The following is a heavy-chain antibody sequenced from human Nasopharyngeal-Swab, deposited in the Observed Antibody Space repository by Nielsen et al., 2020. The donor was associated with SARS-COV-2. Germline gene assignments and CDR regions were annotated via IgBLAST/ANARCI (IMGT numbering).Heavy chain of an antibody. CDR1: GGSFSGYY. J-gene: IGHJ4*02. D-gene: IGHD3-22*01. CDR3: ARGFHPRHYYDSSGSSLDY. Sequence: SETLSLTCAVSGGSFSGYYWSWIRQPPGKGPEWIGEINHSGSTNYNPSLKSRVTISVDTSKNQFSLKLSSVTAADTAVYHCARGFHPRHYYDSSGSSLDYWGQGTLVTVSS. CDR2: INHSGST. V-gene: IGHV4-34*01.